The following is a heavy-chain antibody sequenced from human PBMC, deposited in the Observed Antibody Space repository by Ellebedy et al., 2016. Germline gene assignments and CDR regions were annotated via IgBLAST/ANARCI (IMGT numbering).Heavy chain of an antibody. V-gene: IGHV4-59*01. J-gene: IGHJ2*01. D-gene: IGHD2-21*02. Sequence: GSLRLXCTVSDGSISSYYWSWIRQPPGKGLEWIGYIYYSGSTNYNPSLKSRVTISVDTSKNQFSLKLSSVTAADTAVYYCARAPRSCIPYRDCFQYWYFDLWGRGTLVTVSS. CDR2: IYYSGST. CDR3: ARAPRSCIPYRDCFQYWYFDL. CDR1: DGSISSYY.